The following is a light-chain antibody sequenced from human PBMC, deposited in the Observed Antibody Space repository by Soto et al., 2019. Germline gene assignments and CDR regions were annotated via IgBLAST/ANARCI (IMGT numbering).Light chain of an antibody. CDR3: QQYYSYPWT. Sequence: DIVMTQSPDSLAVSLGERATINCKSSQSVLYNSNNKNYLAWYQQKPGQPPKLLLYWASTRESGVPDRFSGSGSGTDFTLTISCLQSEDFATYYCQQYYSYPWTFGQGTKVDIK. CDR1: QSVLYNSNNKNY. J-gene: IGKJ1*01. CDR2: WAS. V-gene: IGKV4-1*01.